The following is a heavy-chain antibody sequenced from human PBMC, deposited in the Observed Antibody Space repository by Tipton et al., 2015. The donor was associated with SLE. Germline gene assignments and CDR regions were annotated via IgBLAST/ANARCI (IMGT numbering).Heavy chain of an antibody. CDR3: ARELGPGAAAAGTGYFDY. J-gene: IGHJ4*02. CDR2: INPSGGST. V-gene: IGHV1-46*01. Sequence: QVQLVQSGPEVKKPGASVKVSCKASGYTFTSYYMHWVRQAPGQGLEWMGIINPSGGSTSYAQKFQGRVTMTRDTSTSTVYMELSSLRSEDTAVYYCARELGPGAAAAGTGYFDYWGQGTLVTVSS. D-gene: IGHD6-13*01. CDR1: GYTFTSYY.